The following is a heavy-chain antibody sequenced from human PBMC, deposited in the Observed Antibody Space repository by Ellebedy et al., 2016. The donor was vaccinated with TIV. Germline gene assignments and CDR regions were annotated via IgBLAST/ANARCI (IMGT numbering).Heavy chain of an antibody. D-gene: IGHD4-11*01. J-gene: IGHJ4*02. CDR1: GFTFSSYV. CDR2: ISSSGGST. V-gene: IGHV3-23*01. CDR3: AKVLINDYWGPGVY. Sequence: GESLKISCVASGFTFSSYVMIWVRQAPGKGLEWVSAISSSGGSTYYADSVKGRFTISRDNSRKTLYLQMNSLRGEETAVYYCAKVLINDYWGPGVYWGQGTLVTVSS.